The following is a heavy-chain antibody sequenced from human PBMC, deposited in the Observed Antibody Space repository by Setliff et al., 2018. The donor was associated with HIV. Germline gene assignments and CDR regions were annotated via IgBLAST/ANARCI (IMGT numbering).Heavy chain of an antibody. Sequence: ASVKVSCKASGYTFNTYPINWVRQAPGQGLELMGWINTATGSPRFAQGFRGRFGFSLDASVTTTYLHINNLEAADSAIYYCARDGADYNFRSGTHPFDIWGQGTLVAVSS. CDR3: ARDGADYNFRSGTHPFDI. D-gene: IGHD3-3*01. J-gene: IGHJ4*02. CDR1: GYTFNTYP. CDR2: INTATGSP. V-gene: IGHV7-4-1*02.